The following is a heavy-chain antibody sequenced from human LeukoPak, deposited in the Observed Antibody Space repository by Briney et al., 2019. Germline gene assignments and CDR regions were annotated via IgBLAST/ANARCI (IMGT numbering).Heavy chain of an antibody. CDR2: VSDDGNSR. Sequence: GGSLRVSCAASRFSFSSCARSWVRQAPGKGPRWVSGVSDDGNSRYYADSLKGRFTISRDNSANTVHLQMNSLTVENTVLYFCSRGGTGYGDFDYWGQGTLVTVSS. D-gene: IGHD4-17*01. V-gene: IGHV3-23*01. CDR1: RFSFSSCA. J-gene: IGHJ4*02. CDR3: SRGGTGYGDFDY.